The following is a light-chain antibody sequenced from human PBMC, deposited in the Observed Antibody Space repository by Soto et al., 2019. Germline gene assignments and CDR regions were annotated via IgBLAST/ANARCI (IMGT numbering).Light chain of an antibody. CDR1: QSISSY. V-gene: IGKV1-39*01. CDR2: AAS. CDR3: QQLSTYPST. J-gene: IGKJ4*01. Sequence: DIQMTQSPSSLSASVGDRVPITCRASQSISSYLNWYQQKPGKAPKLLIYAASSLQSGVPSRFSGSGSGTDFTLTISSLQAEDFATYYCQQLSTYPSTFGGGTKV.